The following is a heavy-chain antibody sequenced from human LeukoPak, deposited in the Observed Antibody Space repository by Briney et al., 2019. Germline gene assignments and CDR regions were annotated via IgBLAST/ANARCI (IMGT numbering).Heavy chain of an antibody. CDR2: ISSNNGYI. V-gene: IGHV3-21*01. D-gene: IGHD6-6*01. J-gene: IGHJ4*02. CDR3: ARDLGTRKSIAFAD. CDR1: GFSFSSYR. Sequence: NPGGSLRLSCAASGFSFSSYRMNWVRQAPGKGLEWVASISSNNGYIYYADSVKGRFAISRDNGENSLHLQMNSLRAEDAAVYYCARDLGTRKSIAFADWGQGTLVTVSS.